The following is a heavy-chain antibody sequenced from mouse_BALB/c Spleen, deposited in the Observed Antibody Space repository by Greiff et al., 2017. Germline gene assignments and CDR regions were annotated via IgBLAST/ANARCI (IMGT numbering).Heavy chain of an antibody. Sequence: EVQLQQSGPELVKPGASVKMSCKASGYTFTSYVMHWVKQKPGQGLEWIGYINPYNDGTKYNEKFKGKATLTSDKSSSTAYMELSSLTSEDSAVYYCARRGGYDYYWYFDVWGAGTTVTVSS. CDR1: GYTFTSYV. V-gene: IGHV1-14*01. D-gene: IGHD2-4*01. J-gene: IGHJ1*01. CDR2: INPYNDGT. CDR3: ARRGGYDYYWYFDV.